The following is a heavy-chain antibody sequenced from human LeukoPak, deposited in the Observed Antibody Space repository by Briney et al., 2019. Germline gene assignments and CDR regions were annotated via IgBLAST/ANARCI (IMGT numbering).Heavy chain of an antibody. CDR1: GDSISRYY. CDR2: IFYSGST. Sequence: SETLSLTCTVSGDSISRYYWSWIRQPPGKGLEWIGYIFYSGSTNYNPSLESRVTISVDTSKNQFSLKLSSVTAADTAVYYCATLGYSYGTDYWGQGTLVTVSS. CDR3: ATLGYSYGTDY. J-gene: IGHJ4*02. V-gene: IGHV4-59*01. D-gene: IGHD5-18*01.